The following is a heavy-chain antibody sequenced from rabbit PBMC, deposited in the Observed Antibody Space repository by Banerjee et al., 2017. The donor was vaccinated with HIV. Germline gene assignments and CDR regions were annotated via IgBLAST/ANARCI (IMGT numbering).Heavy chain of an antibody. V-gene: IGHV1S7*01. CDR2: IDPVFGIT. J-gene: IGHJ4*01. D-gene: IGHD8-1*01. CDR1: GFTLSSYY. CDR3: ASDGAGGSYFAL. Sequence: QLKESGGGLVQPGGSLKLSCKASGFTLSSYYMNWVRQAPGKGLEWIGYIDPVFGITYYANWVNGRFSIFRENAQNTVSLQMTSLTAADTATYFCASDGAGGSYFALWGQGPLVTFS.